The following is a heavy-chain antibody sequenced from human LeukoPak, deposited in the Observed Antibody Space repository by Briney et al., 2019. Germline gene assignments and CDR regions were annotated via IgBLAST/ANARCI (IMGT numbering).Heavy chain of an antibody. J-gene: IGHJ4*02. D-gene: IGHD6-19*01. CDR2: IKSDGSST. Sequence: GGSLRLSCTTSGFSFSGYWMHWVRQAPGKGLVWVSRIKSDGSSTTYADSVKGRFTISRDNAKNSLYLQMNSLRAEDTAVYYCAKERGVAVAVIDYWGQGTLVTVSS. CDR3: AKERGVAVAVIDY. CDR1: GFSFSGYW. V-gene: IGHV3-74*01.